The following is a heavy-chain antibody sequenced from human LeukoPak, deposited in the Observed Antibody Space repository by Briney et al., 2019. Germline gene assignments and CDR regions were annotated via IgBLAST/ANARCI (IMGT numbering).Heavy chain of an antibody. Sequence: GGSLRLSCAASGFPFTSYAMTWVRQAPGKGLEWVSAISGSGVTTYFADSVKGRFTISRDNSKNTLYLQMNSLRAEDTAVYYCAKNVREADWYYYYMDVWGKGTTVTVSS. V-gene: IGHV3-23*01. J-gene: IGHJ6*03. CDR3: AKNVREADWYYYYMDV. CDR2: ISGSGVTT. CDR1: GFPFTSYA. D-gene: IGHD3-9*01.